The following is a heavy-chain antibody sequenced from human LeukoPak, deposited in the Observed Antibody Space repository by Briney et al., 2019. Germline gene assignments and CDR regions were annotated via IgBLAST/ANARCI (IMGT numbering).Heavy chain of an antibody. CDR3: ARDRLTFGGAYDY. CDR2: ISSSSTYI. D-gene: IGHD3-16*01. J-gene: IGHJ4*02. Sequence: GGSLRLSCAASGFTFSSYSINWVRQAPGKGLEWVSSISSSSTYIYYADSLKGRFTISRDNAKNSLYLQVNSLRAEDTAVYYCARDRLTFGGAYDYWGQGTLVTVSS. V-gene: IGHV3-21*01. CDR1: GFTFSSYS.